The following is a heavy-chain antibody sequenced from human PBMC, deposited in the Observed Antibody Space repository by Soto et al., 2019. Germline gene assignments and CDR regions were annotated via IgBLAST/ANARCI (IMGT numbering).Heavy chain of an antibody. CDR1: GFTFSDYY. V-gene: IGHV3-11*05. Sequence: QVQLVESGGGLVKPGGSLRLSCAASGFTFSDYYMSWIRQAPGKGLEWVSYISSSSSYTNYADSVKGRFTISRDNAKNSLYLQMNSLRAEDTAVYYCARRALEEYGALYWYFDLWGRGTLVTVSS. CDR2: ISSSSSYT. J-gene: IGHJ2*01. CDR3: ARRALEEYGALYWYFDL. D-gene: IGHD4-17*01.